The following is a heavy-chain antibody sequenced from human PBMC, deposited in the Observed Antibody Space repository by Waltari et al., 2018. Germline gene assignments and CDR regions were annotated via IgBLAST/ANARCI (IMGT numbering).Heavy chain of an antibody. J-gene: IGHJ5*02. V-gene: IGHV3-7*03. D-gene: IGHD2-2*01. CDR2: IKQDGSEK. CDR3: ARVVSAGWYQLLSNWFDP. CDR1: GFTFSSYW. Sequence: EVQLVESGGGLVQPGGSLRLSCAASGFTFSSYWMNWVRQAPGKGLECVANIKQDGSEKYYVDSVKGRFTISRDNAKNSLYLQMNSLRAEDTAVYYCARVVSAGWYQLLSNWFDPWGQGTLVTVSS.